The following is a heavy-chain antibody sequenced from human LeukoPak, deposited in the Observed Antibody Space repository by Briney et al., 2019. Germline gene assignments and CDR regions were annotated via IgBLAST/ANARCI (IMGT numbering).Heavy chain of an antibody. J-gene: IGHJ4*01. CDR3: ATTWYYDSRGYLFDD. CDR2: VYYNGDI. V-gene: IGHV4-59*01. D-gene: IGHD3-22*01. Sequence: TASETLSLTCSVSGVPISTYYWSRPRQSPGKGLEWIAYVYYNGDIMYNPSLKSRVTISLDTSKNQFSLSMTSVTAADTAVYFCATTWYYDSRGYLFDDWGHGTLVTVSS. CDR1: GVPISTYY.